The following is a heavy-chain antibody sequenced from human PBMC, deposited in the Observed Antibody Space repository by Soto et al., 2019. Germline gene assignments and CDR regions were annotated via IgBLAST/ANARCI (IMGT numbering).Heavy chain of an antibody. Sequence: VASVKVSCKASGYTFTSYDINWVRQAPGQGLEWVGWINPTREYTAHAQKFQGRVTLTREISXATAYMELSSLTSEDTAVYFCDRQVHPGYSSDWGPGTKVTVSS. V-gene: IGHV1-8*01. CDR3: DRQVHPGYSSD. CDR2: INPTREYT. CDR1: GYTFTSYD. D-gene: IGHD2-15*01. J-gene: IGHJ4*02.